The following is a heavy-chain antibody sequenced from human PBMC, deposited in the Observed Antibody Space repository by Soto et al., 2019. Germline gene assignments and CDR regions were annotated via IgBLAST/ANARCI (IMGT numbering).Heavy chain of an antibody. J-gene: IGHJ4*02. CDR1: GFTFSTAA. Sequence: EVQLVQSGGGLVQPGGSLRLSCAASGFTFSTAAMHWVRQAPGKGLEYVSAISSNGGGTYYANSVKGRFTISRDNSKNTLDLQMGSLRAEDMAVYYCVRVAYNGYSDWGQGTLVTVSS. CDR3: VRVAYNGYSD. CDR2: ISSNGGGT. D-gene: IGHD5-12*01. V-gene: IGHV3-64*01.